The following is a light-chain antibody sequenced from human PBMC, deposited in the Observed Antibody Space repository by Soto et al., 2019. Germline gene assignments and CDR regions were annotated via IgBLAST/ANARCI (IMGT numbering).Light chain of an antibody. CDR1: QSIHNW. CDR2: AAS. V-gene: IGKV1-5*01. J-gene: IGKJ1*01. CDR3: QQYQTYSRT. Sequence: DIQMTQSPSTVSASVGDRITITCRASQSIHNWLAWYRQRPGEAPQLLIYAASTLAIGVPSRFSGSGSGTDFTLSISSLQPDDFATFYCQQYQTYSRTFGRGTKVEVK.